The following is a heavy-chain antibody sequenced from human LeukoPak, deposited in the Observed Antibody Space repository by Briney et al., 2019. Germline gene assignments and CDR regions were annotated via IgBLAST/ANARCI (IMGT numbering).Heavy chain of an antibody. D-gene: IGHD3-10*01. V-gene: IGHV3-30*01. CDR1: GFTFSSYA. J-gene: IGHJ4*02. Sequence: PGGSLRLFCAASGFTFSSYAMHWVRQAPGKGLEWVAVISYDGSNKYYADSVKGRFTISRDNSKNTLYLQVNSLRAEDTAVYYCARFREFLPFDYWGQGTLVTVSS. CDR3: ARFREFLPFDY. CDR2: ISYDGSNK.